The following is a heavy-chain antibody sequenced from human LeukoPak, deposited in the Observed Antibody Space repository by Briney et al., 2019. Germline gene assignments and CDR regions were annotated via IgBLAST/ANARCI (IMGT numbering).Heavy chain of an antibody. D-gene: IGHD1-1*01. J-gene: IGHJ5*02. CDR1: GGSFSAYY. Sequence: PSETLSPTCAVYGGSFSAYYWSWIRQPPGKGLEWIGEINHSGSTNYNPSLKSRVTISVDTSKNQLTLKLSSVTAADTAVYYCARMGTGTTEWWFDPWGQGTLVTVSS. V-gene: IGHV4-34*01. CDR3: ARMGTGTTEWWFDP. CDR2: INHSGST.